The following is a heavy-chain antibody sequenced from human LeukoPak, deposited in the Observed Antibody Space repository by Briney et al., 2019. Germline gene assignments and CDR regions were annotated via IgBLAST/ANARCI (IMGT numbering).Heavy chain of an antibody. Sequence: GGSLRLSCVVSGFSFSHFGMHWVRQAPGKGLEWVAVISFDGNSKEYGDSVRGRFTVSRDNSRNTLYLQMNSLRAEDTAVYYCAKDRGMRQIWNWFAPFGQGTLVTVSS. CDR2: ISFDGNSK. CDR3: AKDRGMRQIWNWFAP. CDR1: GFSFSHFG. V-gene: IGHV3-33*05. J-gene: IGHJ5*02.